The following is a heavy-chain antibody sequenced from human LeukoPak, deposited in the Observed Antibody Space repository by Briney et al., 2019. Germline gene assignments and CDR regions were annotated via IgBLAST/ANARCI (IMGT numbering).Heavy chain of an antibody. CDR2: IYYSGST. J-gene: IGHJ6*02. Sequence: SETLSLTCTVSGGSISSGDYYWSWIRQPPGKGLEWIGYIYYSGSTNYNPSLKSRVTISVDTSKNQFSLKLSSVTAADTAVYYCARSLRYFDWLPIRYYYYGMDVWGQGTTVTVSS. V-gene: IGHV4-61*08. D-gene: IGHD3-9*01. CDR1: GGSISSGDYY. CDR3: ARSLRYFDWLPIRYYYYGMDV.